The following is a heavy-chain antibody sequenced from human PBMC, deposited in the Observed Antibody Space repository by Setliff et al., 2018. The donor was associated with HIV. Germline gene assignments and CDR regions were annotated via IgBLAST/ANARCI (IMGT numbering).Heavy chain of an antibody. V-gene: IGHV4-34*01. Sequence: LSLTCAVYGGSFSGYYWGWIRQPPGKGLEWIGEIHHSGITNYNPSLKSRATISIDTSKNQFSLKLSSVTAADTAVYSCARATPFVVVPAAPNYYYYMDVWGKGTTVTVS. D-gene: IGHD2-2*01. CDR2: IHHSGIT. CDR1: GGSFSGYY. J-gene: IGHJ6*03. CDR3: ARATPFVVVPAAPNYYYYMDV.